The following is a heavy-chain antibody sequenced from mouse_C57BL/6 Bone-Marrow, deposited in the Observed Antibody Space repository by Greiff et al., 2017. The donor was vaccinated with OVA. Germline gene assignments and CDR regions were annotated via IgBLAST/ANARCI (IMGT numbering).Heavy chain of an antibody. V-gene: IGHV5-2*01. CDR2: INSDGGST. CDR1: EYEFPSHD. Sequence: VQLQQSGGGLVQPGESLKLSCESNEYEFPSHDMSWVRKTPEKRLELVAAINSDGGSTYYPDTMERRFIISRDNTKKTLYLQMRSRRSEDTAVYYCARQGVQGGYFDVWGTGTTVTVSS. J-gene: IGHJ1*03. CDR3: ARQGVQGGYFDV.